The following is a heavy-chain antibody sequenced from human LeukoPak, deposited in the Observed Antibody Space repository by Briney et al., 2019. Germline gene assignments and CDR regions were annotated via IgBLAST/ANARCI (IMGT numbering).Heavy chain of an antibody. CDR1: GGSISSYY. Sequence: SETLSLTCVVSGGSISSYYWSWIRQPPGKGLEWIGYTDYSGSTNYNPSLKSRVTIAVDPSKSQFSLKLGSVTAADTAVYYCARHRDGSGSYNNYIDRWGEGTLVTVSS. V-gene: IGHV4-59*08. J-gene: IGHJ5*02. D-gene: IGHD3-10*01. CDR3: ARHRDGSGSYNNYIDR. CDR2: TDYSGST.